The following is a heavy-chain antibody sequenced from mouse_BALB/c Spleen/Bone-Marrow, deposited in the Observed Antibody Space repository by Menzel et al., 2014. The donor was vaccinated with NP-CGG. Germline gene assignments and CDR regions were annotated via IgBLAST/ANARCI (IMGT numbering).Heavy chain of an antibody. CDR3: AREKYGNYYAMDY. V-gene: IGHV2-6-7*01. J-gene: IGHJ4*01. CDR2: IWGDGTT. CDR1: GFSLTGYG. Sequence: VHLVESGPGLVAPSQSLSITCTVSGFSLTGYGVNWVRPPPGKGLEWLGMIWGDGTTDYNSALKSRLSINKDNSKSQVFLKMNSLQTDDTARYYCAREKYGNYYAMDYWGQGTSVTVSS. D-gene: IGHD2-10*02.